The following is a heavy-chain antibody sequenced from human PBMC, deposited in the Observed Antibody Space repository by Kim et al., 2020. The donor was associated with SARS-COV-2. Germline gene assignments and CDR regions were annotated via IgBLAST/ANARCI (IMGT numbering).Heavy chain of an antibody. CDR2: ISYDGSNK. Sequence: GGSLRLSCAASGFPCILYGMHWVLQAPGKGLEWVAVISYDGSNKYYADSVKGRFTISRDNSKNTLYLQMNSLRAEDTAVYYCAKDGGSYLDYWGQGTLVTVSS. CDR3: AKDGGSYLDY. D-gene: IGHD1-26*01. J-gene: IGHJ4*02. V-gene: IGHV3-30*18. CDR1: GFPCILYG.